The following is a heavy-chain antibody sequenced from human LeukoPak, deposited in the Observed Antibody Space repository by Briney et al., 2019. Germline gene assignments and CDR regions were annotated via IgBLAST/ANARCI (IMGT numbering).Heavy chain of an antibody. D-gene: IGHD6-6*01. CDR1: GASINTNNYY. J-gene: IGHJ4*02. Sequence: SSETLSLTCTVSGASINTNNYYWGWIRQPPGKGLEWIGGLSYTGSSYYNPSLKSPVTISGDTTKNQLSLKVRSVTAADTAVYYCARPFGTSSGFDYWGQGILVTVSS. CDR3: ARPFGTSSGFDY. CDR2: LSYTGSS. V-gene: IGHV4-39*01.